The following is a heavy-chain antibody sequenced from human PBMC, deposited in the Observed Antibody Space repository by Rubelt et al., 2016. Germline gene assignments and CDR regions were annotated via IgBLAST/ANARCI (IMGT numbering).Heavy chain of an antibody. V-gene: IGHV3-23*01. D-gene: IGHD3-22*01. CDR3: AKDVMIVVVTHDY. J-gene: IGHJ4*02. Sequence: FEAGGGLVQPGGSLRLSCAASGFTFSSYAMSWVRQAPGKGLEWVAAITGSGGSTYYADSVKGRFTISRDNSKNTLCLQMNSLRAEDTAVYYCAKDVMIVVVTHDYWGQGTLVTVSS. CDR2: ITGSGGST. CDR1: GFTFSSYA.